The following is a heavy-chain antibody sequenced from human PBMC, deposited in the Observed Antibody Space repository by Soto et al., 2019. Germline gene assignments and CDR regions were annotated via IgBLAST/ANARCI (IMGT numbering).Heavy chain of an antibody. D-gene: IGHD5-18*01. J-gene: IGHJ4*02. Sequence: GGSLRLCCVASGFTFTNYWMSWVRQAPGKGLEWVANIKKDGSETYYVESVKGRFTISRDNSKNTLYLQMNSLRAEDTAVYYCAKIPPGYSYGYFYFDYWGQGTLVTVSS. CDR1: GFTFTNYW. V-gene: IGHV3-7*03. CDR3: AKIPPGYSYGYFYFDY. CDR2: IKKDGSET.